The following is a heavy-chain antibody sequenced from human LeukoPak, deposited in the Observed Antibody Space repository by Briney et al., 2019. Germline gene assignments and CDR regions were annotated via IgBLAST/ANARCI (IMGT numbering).Heavy chain of an antibody. Sequence: GASVKVSCKASGYTFTGYYMHWVRQAPGQGLEWMGWINPDSGGTNNAQKFQGRVTMTRDTSISTAYMELSRLRSDDTAVYYCARGRDYYGSGSYSQQYYFDYWGQGTLVTVSS. V-gene: IGHV1-2*02. J-gene: IGHJ4*02. CDR3: ARGRDYYGSGSYSQQYYFDY. D-gene: IGHD3-10*01. CDR2: INPDSGGT. CDR1: GYTFTGYY.